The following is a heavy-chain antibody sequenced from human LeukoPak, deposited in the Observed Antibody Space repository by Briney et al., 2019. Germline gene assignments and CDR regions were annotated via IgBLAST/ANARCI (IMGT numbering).Heavy chain of an antibody. V-gene: IGHV3-30*18. CDR3: ANREYHLPALY. CDR1: GYTFINAY. D-gene: IGHD2-2*01. J-gene: IGHJ4*02. Sequence: GGSLRLSCAVSGYTFINAYMNWVRQAPGKGLEWVAVISYDGSNKYYADSVKGRFTISRDNSKNTLYLQMNSLRAEDTAVYYCANREYHLPALYWGQGTLVTVSS. CDR2: ISYDGSNK.